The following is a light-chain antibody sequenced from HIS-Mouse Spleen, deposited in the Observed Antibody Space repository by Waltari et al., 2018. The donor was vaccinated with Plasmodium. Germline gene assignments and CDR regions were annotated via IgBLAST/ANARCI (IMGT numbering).Light chain of an antibody. Sequence: SYVLTQPPSVSVAPGQTARITCGGNNIGSKSVHWYQQKPGQAPVLVVYDDSDRPSGVPRRCPCSSSGNTATLTISRVEAGDEADDYCQVWDSSSGHVVFGGGTKLTVL. J-gene: IGLJ2*01. CDR1: NIGSKS. V-gene: IGLV3-21*02. CDR2: DDS. CDR3: QVWDSSSGHVV.